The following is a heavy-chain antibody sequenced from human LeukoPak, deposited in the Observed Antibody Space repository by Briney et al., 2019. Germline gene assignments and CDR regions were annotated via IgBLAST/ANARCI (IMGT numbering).Heavy chain of an antibody. Sequence: PGGSLRLSCAASGFTFSSYAIHWVRQAPGKGLEWVAVIFYDGTNKYYSDSVKSRFTISRANSKNTLYLQMNSLRPEDTAVYYCARDLGVDDFGVVYPRAFDYWGQGTLVTVSS. CDR1: GFTFSSYA. CDR2: IFYDGTNK. D-gene: IGHD3-3*01. V-gene: IGHV3-30-3*01. CDR3: ARDLGVDDFGVVYPRAFDY. J-gene: IGHJ4*02.